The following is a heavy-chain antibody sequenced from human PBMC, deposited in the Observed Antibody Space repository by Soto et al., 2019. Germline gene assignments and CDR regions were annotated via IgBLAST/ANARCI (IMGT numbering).Heavy chain of an antibody. CDR3: ARDSNGYSYGYYFDY. CDR2: ISYDGSNK. Sequence: GGSLRLSCAASGFTFSSYAMHWVRQAPGKGLEWVAVISYDGSNKYYADSVKGRFTISRDNSKNTLYLQMNSLRAEDTAVYYCARDSNGYSYGYYFDYWGQGTLVTVSS. J-gene: IGHJ4*02. V-gene: IGHV3-30-3*01. CDR1: GFTFSSYA. D-gene: IGHD5-18*01.